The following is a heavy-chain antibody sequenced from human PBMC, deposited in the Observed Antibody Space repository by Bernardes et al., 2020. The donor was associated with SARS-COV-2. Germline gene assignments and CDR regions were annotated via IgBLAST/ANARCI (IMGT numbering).Heavy chain of an antibody. Sequence: GGSLRLSCVGSGFTFSDHNMDWVRQAPGKGLEWVARIRSKANSYTTECAGSVRGRFTISGDDSTNSLFLQMNSLKTEDTAVYYCARSPLGVAPFDYWCQGSLVIVSS. CDR2: IRSKANSYTT. J-gene: IGHJ4*02. V-gene: IGHV3-72*01. CDR3: ARSPLGVAPFDY. D-gene: IGHD3-10*01. CDR1: GFTFSDHN.